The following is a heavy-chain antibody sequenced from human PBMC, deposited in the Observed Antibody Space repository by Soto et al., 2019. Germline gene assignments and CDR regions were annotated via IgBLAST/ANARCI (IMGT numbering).Heavy chain of an antibody. V-gene: IGHV3-23*01. Sequence: PVGSLRLSCAASVFTFSSYAMSCVRHSPGKWLEWVSAISGSGGSTYYADSVKGRFTISRDNSKNTLYLQMNSLRAEDTAVYYCAKTVSFGYYYYYYGMEVWGQGTMVIVSS. J-gene: IGHJ6*01. CDR1: VFTFSSYA. CDR2: ISGSGGST. CDR3: AKTVSFGYYYYYYGMEV. D-gene: IGHD3-16*01.